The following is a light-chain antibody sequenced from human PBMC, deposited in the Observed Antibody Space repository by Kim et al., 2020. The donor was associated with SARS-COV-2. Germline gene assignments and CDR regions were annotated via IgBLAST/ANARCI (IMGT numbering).Light chain of an antibody. CDR1: SPRINS. CDR3: QVWDSSSDHLV. J-gene: IGLJ2*01. CDR2: HDS. Sequence: ATGNGVRITSEENSPRINSVHWYLQNAGTPPVLVIDHDSDRHSGIPDRFSGSNSENTATLTISSVEAGDEAYYYCQVWDSSSDHLVFGGGTQLAVL. V-gene: IGLV3-21*04.